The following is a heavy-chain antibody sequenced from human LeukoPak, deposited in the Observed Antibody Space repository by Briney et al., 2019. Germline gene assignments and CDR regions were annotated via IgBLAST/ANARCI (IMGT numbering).Heavy chain of an antibody. D-gene: IGHD5-18*01. V-gene: IGHV1-18*01. CDR3: ARDRRYSYDYKLNYYYYMDV. CDR2: NSDYNGKT. J-gene: IGHJ6*03. CDR1: GYTFTTYG. Sequence: ASVTVSLKATGYTFTTYGFNWVRQAPGQGLEWMGWNSDYNGKTNNAQKFQDRVTVTTDTSTSTAYMELRSLRSDDTAVYYCARDRRYSYDYKLNYYYYMDVWGKGTTVTVSS.